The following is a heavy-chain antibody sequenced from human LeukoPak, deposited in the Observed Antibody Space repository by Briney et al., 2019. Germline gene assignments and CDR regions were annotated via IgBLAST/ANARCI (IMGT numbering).Heavy chain of an antibody. V-gene: IGHV4-39*01. CDR2: IYYSGST. J-gene: IGHJ4*02. CDR3: ATSSGSWTVSY. Sequence: PSETLSLTCTVSGGSISSSSYYWGWIRQPPGKGLEWIGSIYYSGSTYYNPSLKSRVTISVDTSKNQFSLKLSSMAAADTAVYFCATSSGSWTVSYWGQGTLVTVSS. CDR1: GGSISSSSYY. D-gene: IGHD6-13*01.